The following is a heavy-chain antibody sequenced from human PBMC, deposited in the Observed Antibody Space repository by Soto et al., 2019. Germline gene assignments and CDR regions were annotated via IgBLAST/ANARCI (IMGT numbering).Heavy chain of an antibody. CDR3: ARGRNYDFWSGYGWVDY. CDR1: GGSISSYY. D-gene: IGHD3-3*01. J-gene: IGHJ4*02. V-gene: IGHV4-59*01. CDR2: IYYSGST. Sequence: SETLSLTCTVSGGSISSYYWSWIRQPPGKGLEWIGYIYYSGSTNYNPSLKSRVTISVDTSKNQFSLKLSSVTAADTAVYYCARGRNYDFWSGYGWVDYWGQGTLVTVSS.